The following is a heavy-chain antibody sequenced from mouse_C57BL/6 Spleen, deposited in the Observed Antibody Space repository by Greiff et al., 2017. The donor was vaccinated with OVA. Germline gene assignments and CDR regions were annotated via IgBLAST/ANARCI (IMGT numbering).Heavy chain of an antibody. D-gene: IGHD1-1*01. CDR2: IDPSDSYT. CDR1: GYTFTSYW. J-gene: IGHJ1*03. Sequence: VQLQQSGAELVRPGTSVKLSCKASGYTFTSYWMHWVKQRPGQGLEWIGVIDPSDSYTNYNQKFKGKATLTVDPSSSTAYMQRSSLTSEDSAVYYCARVYGSPGYFDVWGTGTTVTVSS. V-gene: IGHV1-59*01. CDR3: ARVYGSPGYFDV.